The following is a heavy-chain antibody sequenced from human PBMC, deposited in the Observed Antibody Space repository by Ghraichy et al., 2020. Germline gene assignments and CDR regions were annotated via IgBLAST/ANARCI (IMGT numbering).Heavy chain of an antibody. CDR1: GGSISSSTYY. V-gene: IGHV4-39*02. Sequence: GSLRLSCTVSGGSISSSTYYWGWIRQPPGKGLEWIGSIHYSGSTYYNPSLKSRVTISVDTSKNQFSLKLSSVTAADTAVYYCAREETVNYYYYGMDVWGQGTTVTVSS. CDR2: IHYSGST. J-gene: IGHJ6*02. CDR3: AREETVNYYYYGMDV. D-gene: IGHD4-17*01.